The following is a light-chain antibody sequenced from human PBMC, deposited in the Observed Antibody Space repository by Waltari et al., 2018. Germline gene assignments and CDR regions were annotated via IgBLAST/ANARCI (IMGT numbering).Light chain of an antibody. CDR3: GTWDSSLSGAV. CDR1: SSNIGNNY. CDR2: EES. V-gene: IGLV1-51*02. Sequence: QSVLTQPPSVSAAPGQRVTISCSGGSSNIGNNYVSWYRQFPGTPPKLLIYEESERPSGIPGRFSGSKSGTSATLDITGLQAGDEADYYCGTWDSSLSGAVFGGGTHLTVL. J-gene: IGLJ7*01.